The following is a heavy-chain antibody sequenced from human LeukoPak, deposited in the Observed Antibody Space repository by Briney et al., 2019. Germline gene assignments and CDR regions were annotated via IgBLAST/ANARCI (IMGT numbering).Heavy chain of an antibody. Sequence: GASAKVSCKASGYTFTGYYMHWVRQAPGQGLEWMGWINPNSGGTNYAQKFQGRVTMTRDTSISTAYMELSRLRSDDTAVYYCARVNTGNAFGGVIASFDYWGQGTLVTVSS. D-gene: IGHD3-16*02. CDR1: GYTFTGYY. CDR3: ARVNTGNAFGGVIASFDY. J-gene: IGHJ4*02. CDR2: INPNSGGT. V-gene: IGHV1-2*02.